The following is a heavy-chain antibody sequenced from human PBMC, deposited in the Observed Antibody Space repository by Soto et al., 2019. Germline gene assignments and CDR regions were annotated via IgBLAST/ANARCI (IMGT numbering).Heavy chain of an antibody. CDR3: AKTREDIVLMVYVKTYYFDY. J-gene: IGHJ4*02. Sequence: GGSLRLSCAASGFTFSSYAMSWVRQAPGKGLEWVSAISGSGGSTYYADSVKGRFTISRDNSKNTRYLQMNSLRAEDMAVYYWAKTREDIVLMVYVKTYYFDYWGQGTLVTVSS. D-gene: IGHD2-8*01. CDR1: GFTFSSYA. V-gene: IGHV3-23*01. CDR2: ISGSGGST.